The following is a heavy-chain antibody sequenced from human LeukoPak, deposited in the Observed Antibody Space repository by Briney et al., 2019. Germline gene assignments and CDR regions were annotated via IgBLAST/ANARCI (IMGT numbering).Heavy chain of an antibody. D-gene: IGHD5-24*01. CDR1: GGSISSGTYY. CDR3: ARGTREGWGLWFDP. CDR2: IYNSGST. J-gene: IGHJ5*02. Sequence: PSETLSLTCTVSGGSISSGTYYWNWIRQPAGKGLEWIGRIYNSGSTYYNPSLKSRVTISVDTSKNQFSLKLSSVTAADTAVYYCARGTREGWGLWFDPWGQGTLVTVSS. V-gene: IGHV4-61*02.